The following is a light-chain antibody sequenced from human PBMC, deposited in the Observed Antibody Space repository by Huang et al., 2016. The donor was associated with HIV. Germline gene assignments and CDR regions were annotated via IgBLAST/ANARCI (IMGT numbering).Light chain of an antibody. V-gene: IGKV1-33*01. J-gene: IGKJ4*01. Sequence: DIQMTQSPSSLSASVGDRVTITCQASQDINNILNLYQQKPGKAPKRLILDASNLQTGVPARCSGSGSGTHFTFTITSLQRDDIGTYYCQQYDDVPISFGGGTKV. CDR3: QQYDDVPIS. CDR1: QDINNI. CDR2: DAS.